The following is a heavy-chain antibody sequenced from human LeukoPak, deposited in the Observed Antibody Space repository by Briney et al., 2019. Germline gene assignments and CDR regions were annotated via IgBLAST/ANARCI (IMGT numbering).Heavy chain of an antibody. CDR2: INHSGST. CDR3: ARGHYDFWSGSFDY. Sequence: SETLSLTCAVYGGPFSGYYWSWIRQPPGKGLEWIGEINHSGSTNYNPSLKSRVTISVDTSKNQFSLKLSSVTAADTAVYYCARGHYDFWSGSFDYWGQGTLVTVSS. V-gene: IGHV4-34*01. CDR1: GGPFSGYY. D-gene: IGHD3-3*01. J-gene: IGHJ4*02.